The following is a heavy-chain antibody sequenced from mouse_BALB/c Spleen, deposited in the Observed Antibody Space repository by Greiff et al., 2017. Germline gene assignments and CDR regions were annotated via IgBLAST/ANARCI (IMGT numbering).Heavy chain of an antibody. CDR2: IRNKANGYTT. J-gene: IGHJ4*01. D-gene: IGHD2-2*01. V-gene: IGHV7-3*02. Sequence: EVQGVESGGGLVQPGGSLRLSCATSGFTFTDYYMSWVRQPPGKALEWLGFIRNKANGYTTEYSASVKGRFTISRDNSQSILYLQMNTLRAEDSATYYCARDPLWLRRYYAMDYWGQGTAVTVSS. CDR3: ARDPLWLRRYYAMDY. CDR1: GFTFTDYY.